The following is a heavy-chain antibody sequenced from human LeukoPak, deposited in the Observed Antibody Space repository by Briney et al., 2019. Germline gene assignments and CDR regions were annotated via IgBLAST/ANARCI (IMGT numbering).Heavy chain of an antibody. CDR2: ISSSSSYI. Sequence: PGGSLRLSCAASGFTFSSYSMNWVRQAPGKGLEWVSSISSSSSYIYYADSLKGRFTISRDNAKNSLYLQMNSLRAEDTAVYYCARDWYDNSDAFDIWGQETMVTVSS. CDR3: ARDWYDNSDAFDI. D-gene: IGHD3-9*01. CDR1: GFTFSSYS. J-gene: IGHJ3*02. V-gene: IGHV3-21*01.